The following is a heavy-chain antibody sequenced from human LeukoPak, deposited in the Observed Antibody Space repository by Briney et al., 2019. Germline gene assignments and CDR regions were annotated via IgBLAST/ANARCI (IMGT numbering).Heavy chain of an antibody. CDR1: GFTFSSYS. D-gene: IGHD1-26*01. CDR3: ARDPYSGNYGNDYYYYMDV. CDR2: ISSSSSYI. Sequence: PGGSLRLSCAASGFTFSSYSMNWVRQAPGKGLEWVSSISSSSSYIYYADSVKGRFTISRDNAKNSLYLQMDSLGPDDTAVYYCARDPYSGNYGNDYYYYMDVWGKGTTATISS. V-gene: IGHV3-21*01. J-gene: IGHJ6*03.